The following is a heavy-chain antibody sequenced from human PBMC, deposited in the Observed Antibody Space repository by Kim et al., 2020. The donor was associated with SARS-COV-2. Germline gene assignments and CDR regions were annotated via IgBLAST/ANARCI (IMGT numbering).Heavy chain of an antibody. CDR3: ARGGSGSYYMPYYYYYGMDV. Sequence: RFTISRDNAKNSLYLQMNSLRAEDTAVYYCARGGSGSYYMPYYYYYGMDVWGQGTTVTVAS. V-gene: IGHV3-11*04. J-gene: IGHJ6*02. D-gene: IGHD3-10*01.